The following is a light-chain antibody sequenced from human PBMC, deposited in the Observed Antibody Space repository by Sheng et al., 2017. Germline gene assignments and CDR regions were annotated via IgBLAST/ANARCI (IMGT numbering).Light chain of an antibody. V-gene: IGKV3-15*01. CDR2: DAS. J-gene: IGKJ1*01. CDR1: QSVGHN. Sequence: EIVMTQSPATLSVSPGERATLSCRASQSVGHNLAWYQQRPGQAPRLLVYDASTRATGIPDRFGGSGSGTDFTLTISRLQPEDSAVYYCQQYEHSPAFGQGTKVEIK. CDR3: QQYEHSPA.